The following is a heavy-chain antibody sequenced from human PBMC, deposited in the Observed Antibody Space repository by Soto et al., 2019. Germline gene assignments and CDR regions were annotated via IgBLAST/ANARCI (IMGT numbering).Heavy chain of an antibody. D-gene: IGHD3-16*01. CDR1: GHTLASYD. V-gene: IGHV1-8*01. CDR2: MTPDSGDT. CDR3: AREPFYGGFDS. Sequence: QVQLVQSGAEVRKPGASVKVSCKASGHTLASYDINWGRQATGQGLEWMGWMTPDSGDTGYAQKFPGRVTMTWDTSITTAYMELSSLRSDDTAVYYCAREPFYGGFDSWGQGTLVTVSS. J-gene: IGHJ5*01.